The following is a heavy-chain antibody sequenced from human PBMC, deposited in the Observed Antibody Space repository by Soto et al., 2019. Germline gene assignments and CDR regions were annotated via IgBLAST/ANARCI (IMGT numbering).Heavy chain of an antibody. CDR2: ISGSGGST. V-gene: IGHV3-23*01. CDR3: AKEVSLGSTVDLGY. Sequence: GGTLRLSCAASGFTFSSVATSWVRQSPGKGLKWVSTISGSGGSTYYADAGKGRFTISRDNSMGTLYLQMKSLRVEDTAIYYCAKEVSLGSTVDLGYWGQGALVTVSS. CDR1: GFTFSSVA. J-gene: IGHJ4*02. D-gene: IGHD7-27*01.